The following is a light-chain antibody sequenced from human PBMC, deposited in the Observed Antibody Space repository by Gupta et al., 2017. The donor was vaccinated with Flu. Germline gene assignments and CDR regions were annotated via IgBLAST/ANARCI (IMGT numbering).Light chain of an antibody. CDR3: QAWESGTWV. J-gene: IGLJ3*02. Sequence: SQPPSVSVSPGQTAYIPCSGDNLEKDYVCWYQQRPGQSPLLVMYRDSKRPSGIPERFSGSSSGTTATLIISGTQAVDEADYYCQAWESGTWVFGGGAKLTVL. CDR2: RDS. V-gene: IGLV3-1*01. CDR1: NLEKDY.